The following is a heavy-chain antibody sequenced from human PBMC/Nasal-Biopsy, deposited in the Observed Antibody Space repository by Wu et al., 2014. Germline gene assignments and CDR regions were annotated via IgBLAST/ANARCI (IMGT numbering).Heavy chain of an antibody. CDR3: ARSGYCTGGVCARATTQRSHWFDP. V-gene: IGHV4-34*01. J-gene: IGHJ5*02. CDR1: GGSFSGYY. CDR2: INHSGST. D-gene: IGHD2-8*02. Sequence: TLSLTCAVYGGSFSGYYWSWIPPAPGKGLEWIGEINHSGSTNYNPSLKSRVTISVDTSKNQFSLKLSSVTAADTAVYYCARSGYCTGGVCARATTQRSHWFDPWGQGTLVTVSS.